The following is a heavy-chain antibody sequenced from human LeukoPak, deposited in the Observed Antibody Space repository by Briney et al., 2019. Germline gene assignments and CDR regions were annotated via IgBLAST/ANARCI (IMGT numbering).Heavy chain of an antibody. V-gene: IGHV5-51*01. CDR3: ARGADYFDY. J-gene: IGHJ4*02. CDR1: GYGFTSYW. Sequence: GESLKISCKGSGYGFTSYWIGWGRQMPGKGREWMGIIYPDDSAARYSPSFQGQVTVSADKSITTAYLQWSSLEASDPAMYYCARGADYFDYWRQGPLVTVSS. CDR2: IYPDDSAA. D-gene: IGHD3-16*01.